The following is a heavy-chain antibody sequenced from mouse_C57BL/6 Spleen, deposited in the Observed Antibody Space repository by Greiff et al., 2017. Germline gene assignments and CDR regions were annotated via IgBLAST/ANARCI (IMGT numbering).Heavy chain of an antibody. CDR2: IDPSDSYT. Sequence: VQLQQPGAELVKPGASVKLSCKASGYTFTSYWMQWVKQRPGQGLEWIGEIDPSDSYTNYNQKFKGKATLTVDTSSSTAYMQLSSLTSEDSAVYYCARGEGSSYTWFAYWGQGTLVTVSA. J-gene: IGHJ3*01. V-gene: IGHV1-50*01. CDR1: GYTFTSYW. D-gene: IGHD1-1*01. CDR3: ARGEGSSYTWFAY.